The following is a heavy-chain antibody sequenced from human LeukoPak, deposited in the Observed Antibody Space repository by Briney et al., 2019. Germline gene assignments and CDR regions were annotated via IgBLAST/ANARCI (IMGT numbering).Heavy chain of an antibody. CDR2: IKSKTDGGTT. D-gene: IGHD3-9*01. J-gene: IGHJ4*02. CDR3: STDSTIVY. V-gene: IGHV3-15*01. Sequence: CIRQSPGKGLEWVGRIKSKTDGGTTDYAAPVKGRFSISRDDSKNTLYLQMNSLKTEDTAVYYCSTDSTIVYWGQGTLVTVSS.